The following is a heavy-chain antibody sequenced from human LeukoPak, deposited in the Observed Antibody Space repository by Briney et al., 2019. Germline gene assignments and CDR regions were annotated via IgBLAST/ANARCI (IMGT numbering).Heavy chain of an antibody. J-gene: IGHJ4*02. V-gene: IGHV3-30*04. CDR2: ISYDGSNK. CDR3: AREGTFGELLPLDC. D-gene: IGHD3-10*01. CDR1: GFSFSTYA. Sequence: HPGGSLRLSCAASGFSFSTYAMHWVRQAPGKGLEWVAIISYDGSNKYYADSVQGRFTISRDNSKNTLYLQMNSLKPEDTAVFYCAREGTFGELLPLDCWGQGTLVTVSS.